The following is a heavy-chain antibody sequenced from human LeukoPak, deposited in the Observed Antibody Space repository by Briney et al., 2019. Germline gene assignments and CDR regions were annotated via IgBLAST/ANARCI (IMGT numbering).Heavy chain of an antibody. J-gene: IGHJ4*02. CDR1: GGSLRSHY. D-gene: IGHD6-19*01. CDR2: IYYSGST. V-gene: IGHV4-59*11. Sequence: SETLSLTCTLSGGSLRSHYWSWIRQPPGKALEWLGHIYYSGSTTYSPSLKSRLTISVDTSRNQFSLSLISVTAADTAVYYCARGGQLAVPDPFDTWGQGTLVTVSS. CDR3: ARGGQLAVPDPFDT.